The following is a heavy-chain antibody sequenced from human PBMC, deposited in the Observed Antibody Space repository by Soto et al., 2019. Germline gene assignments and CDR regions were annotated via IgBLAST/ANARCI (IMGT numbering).Heavy chain of an antibody. Sequence: GGSLRLSCAASGFTFSNAWMNWVRQAPGKGLEWVGRIKTKSDGATTDYAAPVKGRFTISRDDSRNTLYLQMNSLKAEDTAVYYCTALTGTTMSLDYWGQGTLVTV. V-gene: IGHV3-15*01. J-gene: IGHJ4*02. CDR3: TALTGTTMSLDY. CDR1: GFTFSNAW. CDR2: IKTKSDGATT. D-gene: IGHD1-7*01.